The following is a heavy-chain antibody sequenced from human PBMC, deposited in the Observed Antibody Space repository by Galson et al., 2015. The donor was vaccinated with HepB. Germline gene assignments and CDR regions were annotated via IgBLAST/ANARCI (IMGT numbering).Heavy chain of an antibody. Sequence: SLRLSCAASGFTFSSYALHWVRQAPGKGLEWVAIISFDGSNKYYADSMKGRFTISRDNSKNTLYLQMNSLRAEDTAVYYCATLKADQYYYDSSDYYPDFDYWGQGTLVTVSS. J-gene: IGHJ4*02. CDR2: ISFDGSNK. V-gene: IGHV3-30*04. CDR1: GFTFSSYA. D-gene: IGHD3-22*01. CDR3: ATLKADQYYYDSSDYYPDFDY.